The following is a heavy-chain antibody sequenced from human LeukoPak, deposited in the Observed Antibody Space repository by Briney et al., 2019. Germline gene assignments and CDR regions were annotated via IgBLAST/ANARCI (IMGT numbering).Heavy chain of an antibody. CDR1: GLIFSSYS. CDR3: TRHYGWSNYN. CDR2: ISSAGSYI. Sequence: GGSLRLSCAASGLIFSSYSMNWVRQAPGKGLEWVSSISSAGSYIYYADSVKGRFTISRDNAKNSLYLQMNSLRADDTAVYYCTRHYGWSNYNWGQGTLVTVSS. J-gene: IGHJ1*01. D-gene: IGHD6-19*01. V-gene: IGHV3-21*01.